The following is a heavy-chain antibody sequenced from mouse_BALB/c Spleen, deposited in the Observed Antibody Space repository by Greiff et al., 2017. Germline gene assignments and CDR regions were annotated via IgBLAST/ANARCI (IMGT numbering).Heavy chain of an antibody. V-gene: IGHV3-8*02. CDR2: ISYSGST. Sequence: EVKLVESGPSLVKPSQTLSLTCSVTGDSITSGYWNWIRKFPGNKLEYMGYISYSGSTYYNPSLKSRISITRDTSKNQYYLQLNSVTTEDTATYYCARYGYGSSYDYAMDYWGQGTSVTVSS. CDR1: GDSITSGY. D-gene: IGHD1-1*01. J-gene: IGHJ4*01. CDR3: ARYGYGSSYDYAMDY.